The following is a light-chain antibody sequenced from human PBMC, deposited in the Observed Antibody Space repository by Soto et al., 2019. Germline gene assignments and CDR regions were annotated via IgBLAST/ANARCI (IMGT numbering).Light chain of an antibody. J-gene: IGKJ1*01. CDR3: QQYGNSPRGT. V-gene: IGKV3-20*01. Sequence: EIVLTQSPDTLSLSPGERASLSCRASQSVTSNYLAWYQQKPGQAPRLLIYGASSRATGIPDRFSGSGSGTYFSLTISRLEPEDFAVYYCQQYGNSPRGTFGQGTKVEIK. CDR2: GAS. CDR1: QSVTSNY.